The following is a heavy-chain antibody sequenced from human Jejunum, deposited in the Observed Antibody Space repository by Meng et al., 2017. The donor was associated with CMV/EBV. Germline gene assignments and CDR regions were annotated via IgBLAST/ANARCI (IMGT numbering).Heavy chain of an antibody. CDR1: TFSTYG. D-gene: IGHD3-10*01. CDR3: ARDPAVTMVATEGNWLDP. V-gene: IGHV1-18*01. CDR2: ISAYNGNT. Sequence: TFSTYGISWMRQAPGQGLEWVGWISAYNGNTKYGQKFQGRVTMTTDASTRTAYMELRSLRSDDTAVYFCARDPAVTMVATEGNWLDPWGQGTLVTVSS. J-gene: IGHJ5*02.